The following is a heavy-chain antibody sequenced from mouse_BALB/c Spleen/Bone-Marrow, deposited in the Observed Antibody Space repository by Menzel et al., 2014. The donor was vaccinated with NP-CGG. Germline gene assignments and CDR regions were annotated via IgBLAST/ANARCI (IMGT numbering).Heavy chain of an antibody. CDR2: INPSTGYT. CDR3: ARRPMDY. CDR1: GYTFTDYW. J-gene: IGHJ4*01. V-gene: IGHV1-7*01. Sequence: QVQLQQPGAELAKPGASVKMSCKASGYTFTDYWMHWVKQRPGQGLEWLGYINPSTGYTEYNQKFKDKATLTADKSSNTAYMQLSSLTSEDSAVYYCARRPMDYWGQGTSVTVSS.